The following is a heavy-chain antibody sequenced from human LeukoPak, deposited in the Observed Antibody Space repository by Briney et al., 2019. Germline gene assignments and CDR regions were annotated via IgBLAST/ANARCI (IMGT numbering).Heavy chain of an antibody. D-gene: IGHD5-18*01. CDR1: GDTFTASY. CDR3: ARDQGGFSHY. V-gene: IGHV1-2*02. J-gene: IGHJ4*02. CDR2: MNNKYGGA. Sequence: ASVKVSCKASGDTFTASYMHWVRQAPGQGLEWMGWMNNKYGGANYAQKFKGRVTMTRDMSTTTVYMELNNLMSDDTAVYYCARDQGGFSHYWGQGTLVTVSS.